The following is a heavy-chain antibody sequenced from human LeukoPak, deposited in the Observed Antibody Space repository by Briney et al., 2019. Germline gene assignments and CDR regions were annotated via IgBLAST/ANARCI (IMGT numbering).Heavy chain of an antibody. V-gene: IGHV3-23*01. CDR3: AEDSIPLWYTPLWRY. CDR1: GFTFSSYA. D-gene: IGHD5-18*01. J-gene: IGHJ4*02. CDR2: ISGSGGST. Sequence: GGSLRLSCAASGFTFSSYAMSWVRQAPGKGPEWVSAISGSGGSTYYADSVKGRFTNSRDNSKNTLYLQMNSLRAEDTAVYSCAEDSIPLWYTPLWRYWGQGTLVTVSS.